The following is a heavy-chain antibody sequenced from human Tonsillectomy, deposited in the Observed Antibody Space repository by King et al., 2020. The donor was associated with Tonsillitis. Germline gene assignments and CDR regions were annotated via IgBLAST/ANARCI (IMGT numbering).Heavy chain of an antibody. V-gene: IGHV3-53*01. D-gene: IGHD1-26*01. CDR2: IYSGGST. CDR3: ARSGIVGATLYGMDV. Sequence: VQLVESGGGLIQPGGSLRLSCAASGFTVSSDYMSWVRQAPGKGLECVSVIYSGGSTYYADSVKGRFTISRDNSKNTLYLQMSSLRAEDTAVYYCARSGIVGATLYGMDVWGQGTTVTVSS. CDR1: GFTVSSDY. J-gene: IGHJ6*02.